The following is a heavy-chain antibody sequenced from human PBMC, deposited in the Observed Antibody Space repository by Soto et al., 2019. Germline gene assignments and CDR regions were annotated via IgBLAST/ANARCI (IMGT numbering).Heavy chain of an antibody. CDR2: IYPGDSDT. J-gene: IGHJ6*02. D-gene: IGHD1-1*01. V-gene: IGHV5-51*01. CDR3: ARAGRSYGPTSWYYYYGMDV. Sequence: PGETLKISCKGSGYSFTSYWIGWVRQMPGKGLEWMGIIYPGDSDTRYSPSFQGQVTISADKSISTAYLQWSSLKASDTAMYYCARAGRSYGPTSWYYYYGMDVWGQGTTVTVSS. CDR1: GYSFTSYW.